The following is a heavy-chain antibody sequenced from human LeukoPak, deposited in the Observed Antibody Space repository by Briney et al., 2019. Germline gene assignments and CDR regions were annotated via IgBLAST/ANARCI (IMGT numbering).Heavy chain of an antibody. Sequence: ASVKVSCKASGYTFTNYGITWVRQAPGQGLDWMAWISPYNGNTNYAQKVQGRVTMPTDTSTSTAYMELRSLRSDDTAVYYCATEGGWGPTDYGDHVFWGQGTLVTVSS. V-gene: IGHV1-18*01. J-gene: IGHJ4*02. CDR3: ATEGGWGPTDYGDHVF. D-gene: IGHD4-17*01. CDR2: ISPYNGNT. CDR1: GYTFTNYG.